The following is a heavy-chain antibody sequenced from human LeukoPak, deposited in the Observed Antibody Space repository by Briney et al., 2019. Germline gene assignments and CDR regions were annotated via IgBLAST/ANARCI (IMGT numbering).Heavy chain of an antibody. Sequence: WGSLRLSCAASGVTFSSYEMHWVRQAPGKGLEGVSYISSSGRTIYYADSVKGRFTISRDNAKNSLYLQMNSLRAEDTAVYYCARDYGGSSPFDYWGQGTLVTVSS. CDR2: ISSSGRTI. V-gene: IGHV3-48*03. J-gene: IGHJ4*02. CDR1: GVTFSSYE. CDR3: ARDYGGSSPFDY. D-gene: IGHD4-23*01.